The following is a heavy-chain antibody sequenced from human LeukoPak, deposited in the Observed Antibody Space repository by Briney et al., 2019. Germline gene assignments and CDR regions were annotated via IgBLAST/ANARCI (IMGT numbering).Heavy chain of an antibody. D-gene: IGHD3-16*01. CDR1: GGSISSSSYY. CDR2: IYYSGST. Sequence: SETLSLTCTVSGGSISSSSYYWGWIRQPPGKGLEWIGSIYYSGSTYYNPSLKSRVTISVDTSKNQFSLKLSSVTAADTAVYYCASQRGGDFDYWGQGTLVTVSS. CDR3: ASQRGGDFDY. J-gene: IGHJ4*02. V-gene: IGHV4-39*07.